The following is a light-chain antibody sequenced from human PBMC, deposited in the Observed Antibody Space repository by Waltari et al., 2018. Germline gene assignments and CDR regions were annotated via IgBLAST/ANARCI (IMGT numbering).Light chain of an antibody. Sequence: HSALTQPASVSGSPGQSIPLSCTGTSSDVGGYTYVSWYQQHPGKAPKLMIYDVSNRPSGVSNRFSGSKSGNTASLTISGLQAEDEADYYCSSYTSSSTRVFGGGTKLTVL. J-gene: IGLJ2*01. V-gene: IGLV2-14*03. CDR1: SSDVGGYTY. CDR2: DVS. CDR3: SSYTSSSTRV.